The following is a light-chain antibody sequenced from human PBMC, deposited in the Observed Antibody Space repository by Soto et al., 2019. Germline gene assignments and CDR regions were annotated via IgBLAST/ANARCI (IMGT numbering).Light chain of an antibody. V-gene: IGKV3-20*01. CDR1: QSVSSTY. CDR2: GAS. J-gene: IGKJ3*01. Sequence: EIVLTQSPGTLSLFLGERATLSCRASQSVSSTYFAWYRQKPGQSPSLLIYGASNRATGVPDRFSGSGSGTDLTFTISRLEPEDFAVSSCQYYDSSPPGFTFGPGTTVEMK. CDR3: QYYDSSPPGFT.